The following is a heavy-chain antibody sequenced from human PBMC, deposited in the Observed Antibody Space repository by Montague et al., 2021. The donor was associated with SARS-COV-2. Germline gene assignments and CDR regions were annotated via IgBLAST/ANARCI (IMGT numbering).Heavy chain of an antibody. CDR1: CGSFGSDH. D-gene: IGHD3-22*01. CDR2: IKQSGST. V-gene: IGHV4-34*01. Sequence: SETLSLTCAVYCGSFGSDHWSWIRQPPGKGLGCIGDIKQSGSTNXNPSLKSRGTISVDTSKNQSSLELTSVTAADTAVYFCARGHLSVSMIVVVFTSASYYFDYWGQGAQVTVSS. J-gene: IGHJ4*02. CDR3: ARGHLSVSMIVVVFTSASYYFDY.